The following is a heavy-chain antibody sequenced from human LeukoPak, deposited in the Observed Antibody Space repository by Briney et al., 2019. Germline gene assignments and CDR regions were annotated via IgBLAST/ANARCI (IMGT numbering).Heavy chain of an antibody. Sequence: GGSLRLSCAASGFTFSFYWMSWVRQAPGKGLEWVANIKQDGSEKYYVDSVKGRFTISRDSAKNSLYLQMNSLRAEDTAVYYCASRYSSSWYYYYYYMDVWGKGTTATVSS. CDR1: GFTFSFYW. V-gene: IGHV3-7*01. CDR2: IKQDGSEK. D-gene: IGHD6-13*01. J-gene: IGHJ6*03. CDR3: ASRYSSSWYYYYYYMDV.